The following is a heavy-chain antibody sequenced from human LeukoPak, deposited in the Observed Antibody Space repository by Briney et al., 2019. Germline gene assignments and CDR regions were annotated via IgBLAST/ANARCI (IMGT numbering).Heavy chain of an antibody. J-gene: IGHJ6*02. CDR3: ARGRYQLPLINYYYYYGMDV. Sequence: SETLSLTCAVSGGSISSGGYSWSWIRQPPGKGLEWIGYIYHSGSTYYNPFLKSRVTISVDTSKNQFSLKLSSVTAADTAVYYCARGRYQLPLINYYYYYGMDVWGQGTTVTVSS. CDR2: IYHSGST. D-gene: IGHD2-2*01. CDR1: GGSISSGGYS. V-gene: IGHV4-30-2*01.